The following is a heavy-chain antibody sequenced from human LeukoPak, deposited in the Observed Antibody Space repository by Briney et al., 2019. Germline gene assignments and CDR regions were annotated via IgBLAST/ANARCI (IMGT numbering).Heavy chain of an antibody. D-gene: IGHD4-11*01. Sequence: PGGSLRLSCAVSGFTLSSYGMHWVRQAPGKGLEWVAVIWYDGSNKYYADSVKGRFTISRDDSKNTLYLQMNSLTAEDTAVYYCARGYSRSSGVFDYWGRGTLVTVSS. J-gene: IGHJ4*02. CDR2: IWYDGSNK. V-gene: IGHV3-33*01. CDR1: GFTLSSYG. CDR3: ARGYSRSSGVFDY.